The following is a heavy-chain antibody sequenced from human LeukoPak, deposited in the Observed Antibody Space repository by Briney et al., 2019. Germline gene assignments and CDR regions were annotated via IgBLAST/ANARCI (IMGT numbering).Heavy chain of an antibody. J-gene: IGHJ4*02. D-gene: IGHD6-19*01. V-gene: IGHV4-4*02. CDR1: GGSISSSNW. Sequence: SETLSLTCAVSGGSISSSNWWSWVRQPPGKGLEWIGEIYHSGSTNYNPSLKSRVTISVDTSKNQFSLKLSSVTAADTAVYYCARDPGYSSGWHKFDYWGQGTLVTVSS. CDR3: ARDPGYSSGWHKFDY. CDR2: IYHSGST.